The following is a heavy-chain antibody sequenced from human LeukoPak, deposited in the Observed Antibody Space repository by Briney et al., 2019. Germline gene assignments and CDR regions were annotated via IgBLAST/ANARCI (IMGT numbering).Heavy chain of an antibody. J-gene: IGHJ3*02. D-gene: IGHD1-26*01. CDR2: IIPIFGTA. Sequence: SVKVSCKASGGTFSSYAISWVRQAPGQGLEWMGGIIPIFGTANYAQKFQGRVTITADESTSTAYMELSSLRSDDTAIYYCAINTGGRADAFDIWGQGTLVTVSS. CDR1: GGTFSSYA. V-gene: IGHV1-69*13. CDR3: AINTGGRADAFDI.